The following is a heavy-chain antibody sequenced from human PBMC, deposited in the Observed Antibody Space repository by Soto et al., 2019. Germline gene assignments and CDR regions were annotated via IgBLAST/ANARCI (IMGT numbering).Heavy chain of an antibody. CDR1: GGTFSSYA. J-gene: IGHJ6*02. D-gene: IGHD2-2*02. V-gene: IGHV1-69*01. CDR3: AREGYCSSTSCYRGGNYYYYGMDV. CDR2: IIPIFGTA. Sequence: QVQLVQSGAEVKKPGSSVKVSCKASGGTFSSYAISWVRQAPGQGLEWMGGIIPIFGTANYAQKFQGRVTITADESTSTAYMELSRLRSEDTAVYYCAREGYCSSTSCYRGGNYYYYGMDVWGQGTTVTVSS.